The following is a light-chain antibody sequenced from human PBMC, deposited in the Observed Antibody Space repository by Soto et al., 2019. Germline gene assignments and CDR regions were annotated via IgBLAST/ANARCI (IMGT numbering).Light chain of an antibody. Sequence: EIVLTQSPATLSLSPGERATLSCRASQSVSSYLAWYQQKPGQAPRLLIYDASNRATGIPARFSGSGSGTYFTLTISSLEPEDFAVYYCQQRSNWPPLTFGQGTRLEIK. V-gene: IGKV3-11*01. J-gene: IGKJ5*01. CDR3: QQRSNWPPLT. CDR1: QSVSSY. CDR2: DAS.